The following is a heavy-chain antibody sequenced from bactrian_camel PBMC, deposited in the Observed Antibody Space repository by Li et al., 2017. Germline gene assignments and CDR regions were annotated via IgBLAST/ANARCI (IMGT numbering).Heavy chain of an antibody. J-gene: IGHJ4*01. CDR3: AADRGWRTVVAGCPIGEYKH. Sequence: VQLVESGGGSVQAGGSLRLSCAASGDTISSYCMAWFRQAPGKEREGVAQIDNYEITTYADSVKGRFAISMDNAKNTPYLQMNSLKPEDTAMHYCAADRGWRTVVAGCPIGEYKHRGQGTQVTV. D-gene: IGHD6*01. CDR2: IDNYEIT. CDR1: GDTISSYC. V-gene: IGHV3S53*01.